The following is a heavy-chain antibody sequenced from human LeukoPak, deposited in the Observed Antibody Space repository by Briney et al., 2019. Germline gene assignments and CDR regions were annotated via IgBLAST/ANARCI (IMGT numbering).Heavy chain of an antibody. Sequence: NTGGSLRLSCAASGLTFRNAGMSWFRKAPGKGREWDGRIKSKTDGGTTDYAAPVKGRFTISRDDSKNTLYLQMNSLKTEDTAVYYCTTEGEMTTVIYWGQGTLVTVSS. J-gene: IGHJ4*02. CDR1: GLTFRNAG. CDR2: IKSKTDGGTT. D-gene: IGHD4-17*01. V-gene: IGHV3-15*01. CDR3: TTEGEMTTVIY.